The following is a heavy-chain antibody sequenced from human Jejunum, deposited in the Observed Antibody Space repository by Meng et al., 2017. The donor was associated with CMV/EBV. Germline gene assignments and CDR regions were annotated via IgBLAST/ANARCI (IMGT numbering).Heavy chain of an antibody. CDR1: GFPLNSYG. CDR3: ARDNDGSSHYSQFDY. D-gene: IGHD3-22*01. J-gene: IGHJ4*02. CDR2: LWYDGSRK. Sequence: SGFPLNSYGIHWVRQFPGKGLEWVAVLWYDGSRKYFADSVQGRFSISRDDSKNTVYLQMNGLRAEDTAVYYCARDNDGSSHYSQFDYWGQGTLVTVSS. V-gene: IGHV3-33*01.